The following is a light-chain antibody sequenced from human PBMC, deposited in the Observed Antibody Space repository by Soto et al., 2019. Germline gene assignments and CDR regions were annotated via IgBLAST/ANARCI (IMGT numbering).Light chain of an antibody. CDR2: GAS. CDR1: ETIFSY. V-gene: IGKV1-39*01. J-gene: IGKJ3*01. Sequence: DIQMTQSPSSLSASVGDRVTITCRASETIFSYLNWDQQLPGKAPKLLISGASTLQRGVPPRFSGSGSGTDFTLTITSLQPEDFATYYCQQSYTMQITFGPSTKVDFK. CDR3: QQSYTMQIT.